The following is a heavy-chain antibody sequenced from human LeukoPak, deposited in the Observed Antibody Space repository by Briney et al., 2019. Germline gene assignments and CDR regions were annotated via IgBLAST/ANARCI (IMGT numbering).Heavy chain of an antibody. CDR1: GGTFGSFA. D-gene: IGHD1-26*01. CDR2: INPNSGGT. CDR3: AGARSGSLSDY. Sequence: ASVKVSCKTSGGTFGSFAIAWLRQAPGQGLEWMGWINPNSGGTNYAQKFQGRVTMTRDTSISTAYMELSRLRSDDTAVYYCAGARSGSLSDYWGQGTLVTVSS. V-gene: IGHV1-2*02. J-gene: IGHJ4*02.